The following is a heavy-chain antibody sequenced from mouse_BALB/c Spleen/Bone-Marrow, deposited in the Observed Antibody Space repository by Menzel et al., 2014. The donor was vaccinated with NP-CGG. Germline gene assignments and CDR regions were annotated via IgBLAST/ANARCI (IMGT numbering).Heavy chain of an antibody. CDR2: ISSGGTYT. V-gene: IGHV5-9-3*01. CDR1: GFTFSSYA. Sequence: EVQLVESGGGLVKPGGSLKLSCAASGFTFSSYAMSWVRQTPEKRLEWVATISSGGTYTYFPDSVKGRFTISRDNAKNTLYLQMSSLRSEDTAMFYCTGSGGEYSLDYWGQGTSVTVSS. CDR3: TGSGGEYSLDY. J-gene: IGHJ4*01.